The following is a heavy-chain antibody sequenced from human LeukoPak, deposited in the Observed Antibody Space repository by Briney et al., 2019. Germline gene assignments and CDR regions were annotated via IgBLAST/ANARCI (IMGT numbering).Heavy chain of an antibody. D-gene: IGHD3-10*01. CDR1: GGTFSSYA. Sequence: GASVKVSCKASGGTFSSYAISWVRQAPGQGLEWMGRIIPILGIANYAQKFQGRVTITADKSTSTAYIELSSLRSEDTAVYYCARGLHMVRGVSPATYYYYGMDVWGQGTTVTVSS. CDR3: ARGLHMVRGVSPATYYYYGMDV. J-gene: IGHJ6*02. V-gene: IGHV1-69*04. CDR2: IIPILGIA.